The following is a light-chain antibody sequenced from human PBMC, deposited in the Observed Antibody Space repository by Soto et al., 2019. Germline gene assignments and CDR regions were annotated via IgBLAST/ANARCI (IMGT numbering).Light chain of an antibody. V-gene: IGKV1-9*01. Sequence: DIQLTQSPSLLSVSVGDRVTITCRASQGISSYLAWYQQKPGKAPKLLIYAASTLQSGVPSRFSGSGSGTEFTLTIRSMPHEDFATYYCQLLNTYPFGGGTKVEIK. CDR3: QLLNTYP. J-gene: IGKJ4*01. CDR1: QGISSY. CDR2: AAS.